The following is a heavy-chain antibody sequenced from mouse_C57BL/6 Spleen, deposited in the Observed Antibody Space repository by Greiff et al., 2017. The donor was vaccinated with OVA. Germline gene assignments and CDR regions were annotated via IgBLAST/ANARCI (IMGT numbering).Heavy chain of an antibody. CDR1: GFNIKDDY. J-gene: IGHJ3*01. D-gene: IGHD3-2*02. Sequence: DVKLVESGAELVRPGASVKLSCTASGFNIKDDYMHWVKQRPEQGLEWIGWIDPENGDTEYASKFQGKATITADTSSNTAYLQLSSLTSEDTAVYYCTTKLRPAWFAYWGQGTLVTVSA. V-gene: IGHV14-4*01. CDR3: TTKLRPAWFAY. CDR2: IDPENGDT.